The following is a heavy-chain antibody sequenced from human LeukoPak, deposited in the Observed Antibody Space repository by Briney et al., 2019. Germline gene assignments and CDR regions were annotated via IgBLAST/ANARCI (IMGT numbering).Heavy chain of an antibody. V-gene: IGHV1-18*01. J-gene: IGHJ4*02. CDR2: RSIYNGNT. Sequence: ASVKVSCKASGYAFINYGISWVRQAPGQGLEWMGWRSIYNGNTDYKLQRRVTMTTVTSTSTAYMEVRSLRSDDTAVYYCARGGPFPSGSSSREYYLDYWGQGTLVTVSS. CDR3: ARGGPFPSGSSSREYYLDY. D-gene: IGHD6-6*01. CDR1: GYAFINYG.